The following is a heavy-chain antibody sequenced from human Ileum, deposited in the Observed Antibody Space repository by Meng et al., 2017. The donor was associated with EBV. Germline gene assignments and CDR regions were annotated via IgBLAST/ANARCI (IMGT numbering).Heavy chain of an antibody. D-gene: IGHD2-15*01. V-gene: IGHV4-4*02. Sequence: QVPLQVSGPGLVNASGTVSLTCAVSGGSISSRNWWSWVRQPPGKGLEWIGEIYHSGSTNYNPSLKSRVTISVDKSKNQFSLKLSSVTAADTAVYYCARSDEGYCSGGSCYGGGFDYWGQGTLVPVSS. CDR3: ARSDEGYCSGGSCYGGGFDY. CDR1: GGSISSRNW. J-gene: IGHJ4*02. CDR2: IYHSGST.